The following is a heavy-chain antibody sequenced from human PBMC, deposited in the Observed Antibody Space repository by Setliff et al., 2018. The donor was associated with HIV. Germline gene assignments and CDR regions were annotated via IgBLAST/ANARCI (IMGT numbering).Heavy chain of an antibody. CDR1: GFTFDDYA. Sequence: GGSLRLSCTASGFTFDDYALTWARQAPGRGLEWVGRIKSKTYGGTTEYAASVKGRFTISRDDSKSIAYLQMNSPKTEDTAVYYCTRDWCSSTSCYVGNWGQGTLVTVSS. V-gene: IGHV3-49*04. CDR3: TRDWCSSTSCYVGN. J-gene: IGHJ4*02. CDR2: IKSKTYGGTT. D-gene: IGHD2-2*01.